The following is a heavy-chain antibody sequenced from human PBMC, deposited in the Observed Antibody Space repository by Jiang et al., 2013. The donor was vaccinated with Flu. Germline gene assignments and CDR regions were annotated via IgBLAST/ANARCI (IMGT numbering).Heavy chain of an antibody. V-gene: IGHV3-48*03. CDR3: AREVGAARHYYYMDV. Sequence: GSLRLSCAAXGFTFSSYEMNWVRQAPGKGLEWVSYISSSGSTIYYADSVKGRFTISRDNAKNSLYLQMNSLRAEDTAVYYCAREVGAARHYYYMDVWGKGTTVTVSS. CDR1: GFTFSSYE. D-gene: IGHD6-6*01. CDR2: ISSSGSTI. J-gene: IGHJ6*03.